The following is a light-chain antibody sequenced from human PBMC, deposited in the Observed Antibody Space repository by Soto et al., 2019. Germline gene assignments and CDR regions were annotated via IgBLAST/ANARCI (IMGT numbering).Light chain of an antibody. Sequence: QSALTQPASVSGSPGQSITISCTGTSSDVGGYNYVSWYQQYPGKAPKLMISEVSNRPSGVSNRFSGSKSGNTASLTISGLQAEDEADYYCSSYTSSGSWVFGGGTKLTVL. CDR3: SSYTSSGSWV. V-gene: IGLV2-14*01. J-gene: IGLJ3*02. CDR2: EVS. CDR1: SSDVGGYNY.